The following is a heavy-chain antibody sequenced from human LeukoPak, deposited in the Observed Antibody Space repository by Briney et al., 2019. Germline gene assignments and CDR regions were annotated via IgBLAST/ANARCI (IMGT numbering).Heavy chain of an antibody. CDR1: GYTFTIYD. CDR2: MNPDSGNT. Sequence: ASVKVSCKASGYTFTIYDINWVRQAAGQGLEWMGWMNPDSGNTDFAQKFQGRVTMTRNTSISTAYMELSSLTSEDTAVYYCAVHLPGDYLDPWGQGTLITVSS. D-gene: IGHD4-17*01. CDR3: AVHLPGDYLDP. J-gene: IGHJ5*02. V-gene: IGHV1-8*01.